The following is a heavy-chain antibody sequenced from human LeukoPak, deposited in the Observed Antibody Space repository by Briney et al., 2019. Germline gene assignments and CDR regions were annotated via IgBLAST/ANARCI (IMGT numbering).Heavy chain of an antibody. CDR3: ARGWTVNWFDP. D-gene: IGHD3/OR15-3a*01. Sequence: SQTLSLTCTVSGGSISSGDYYWSWIRQPPGKGLEWIGYIYYSGSTYYNPSLKSRVTISVDTSKNQFSLKLSSVTAADTAGYYCARGWTVNWFDPWGQGTLVTVSS. V-gene: IGHV4-30-4*08. CDR1: GGSISSGDYY. CDR2: IYYSGST. J-gene: IGHJ5*02.